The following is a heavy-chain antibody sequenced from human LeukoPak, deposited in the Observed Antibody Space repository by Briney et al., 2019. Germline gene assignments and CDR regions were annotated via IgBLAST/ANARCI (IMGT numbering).Heavy chain of an antibody. CDR1: GYTFTGYY. Sequence: ASVKLCCKASGYTFTGYYMHWGRQPPGQGLEWMGWVNPSSGGTNYAQKFQGRVTITRDTSISTAYMELSRLRSDDTAVYYCASATPGSYGDYWGQGTLVTVSS. CDR3: ASATPGSYGDY. CDR2: VNPSSGGT. V-gene: IGHV1-2*02. D-gene: IGHD1-26*01. J-gene: IGHJ4*02.